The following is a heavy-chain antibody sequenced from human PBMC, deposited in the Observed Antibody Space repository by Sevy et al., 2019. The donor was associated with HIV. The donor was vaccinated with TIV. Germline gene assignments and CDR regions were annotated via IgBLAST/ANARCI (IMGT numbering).Heavy chain of an antibody. CDR1: DGSISSHY. CDR3: ARVLRYNPCFDY. CDR2: IYYSGST. D-gene: IGHD1-1*01. Sequence: SETLSLTCTVSDGSISSHYWSWIRQPPGMGLQWIGYIYYSGSTNYNPSLKSRVTMSLDTSKNQFSLKLSSVTAADTAVYYCARVLRYNPCFDYWGQGALVTVSS. V-gene: IGHV4-59*11. J-gene: IGHJ4*02.